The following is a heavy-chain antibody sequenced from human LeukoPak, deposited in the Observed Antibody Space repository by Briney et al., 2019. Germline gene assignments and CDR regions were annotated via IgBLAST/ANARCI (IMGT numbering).Heavy chain of an antibody. CDR3: ARDFSGNTGKVVDY. Sequence: ASVKVSCKASGCTFTSYGISWVRQAPGQGLEWMGWISAYNGNTNYAQKLQGRVTMTTDTSTSTAYMELRSLRSDDTAVYYCARDFSGNTGKVVDYWGQGTLVTVSS. D-gene: IGHD1/OR15-1a*01. J-gene: IGHJ4*02. V-gene: IGHV1-18*01. CDR1: GCTFTSYG. CDR2: ISAYNGNT.